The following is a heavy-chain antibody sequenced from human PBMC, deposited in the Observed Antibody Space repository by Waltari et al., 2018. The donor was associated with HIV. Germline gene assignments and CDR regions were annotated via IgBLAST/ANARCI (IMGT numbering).Heavy chain of an antibody. D-gene: IGHD6-13*01. V-gene: IGHV1-24*01. J-gene: IGHJ4*02. CDR1: GHNPSDLS. Sequence: QVQLVQSGAEVRKPGASVKVSCKVSGHNPSDLSMHWMRQAPAKGREWIGGFDPEDGETLYAQNFQGRVTMTEDTAADTADMELSSLRSEDTAMYYCATVVERQLVPYFWGQGTLVTVSS. CDR2: FDPEDGET. CDR3: ATVVERQLVPYF.